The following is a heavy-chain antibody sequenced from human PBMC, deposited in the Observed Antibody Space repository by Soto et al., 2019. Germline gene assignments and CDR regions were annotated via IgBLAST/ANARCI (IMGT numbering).Heavy chain of an antibody. CDR1: GYIFVNYG. Sequence: ASVKVSCKASGYIFVNYGIAWVRQAPGQGLEWMGWISPYTGNTHSATKVQGRLTMTTDTSTSTAYMDLGSLTSDDTAVYYCVMVDNYVTPTPQDVWGQGITVTVSS. J-gene: IGHJ6*02. D-gene: IGHD3-16*01. V-gene: IGHV1-18*01. CDR2: ISPYTGNT. CDR3: VMVDNYVTPTPQDV.